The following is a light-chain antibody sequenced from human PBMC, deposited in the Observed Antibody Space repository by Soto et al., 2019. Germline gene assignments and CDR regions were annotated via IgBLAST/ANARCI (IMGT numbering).Light chain of an antibody. CDR3: QQRSNWPIT. CDR2: GIS. V-gene: IGKV3D-20*02. CDR1: HTISSSY. Sequence: EIVLTQSPGTLSLSPGERATLSCRASHTISSSYLAWYQQKPGQAPRLLMYGISRRATGIPDRFSGSGSGTDFTLTISRLEPEDFAVYYCQQRSNWPITFGQGTRLEI. J-gene: IGKJ5*01.